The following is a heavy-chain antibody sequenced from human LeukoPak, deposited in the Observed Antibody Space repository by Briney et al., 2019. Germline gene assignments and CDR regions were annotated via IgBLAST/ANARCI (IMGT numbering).Heavy chain of an antibody. CDR3: ARDNYGMDV. CDR2: IYYSGST. V-gene: IGHV4-61*01. CDR1: GGSVSSRSYY. J-gene: IGHJ6*02. Sequence: LETLSLTCTVSGGSVSSRSYYWSWIRQPPGKGLEWIGYIYYSGSTKYNPFLKSRVTISVETSKNQFSLKLSSVTAADTAVYYCARDNYGMDVWGQGTTVTVS.